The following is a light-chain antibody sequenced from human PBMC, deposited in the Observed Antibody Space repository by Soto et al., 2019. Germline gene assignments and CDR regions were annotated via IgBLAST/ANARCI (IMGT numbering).Light chain of an antibody. CDR3: QQHGSSPLT. V-gene: IGKV3-20*01. CDR2: AAS. J-gene: IGKJ4*01. CDR1: QSVSFNY. Sequence: EVVLTQSPGTLSLSPGQRATLSCRASQSVSFNYLAWYQQKPGQAPRLLIYAASRRATGIPDRFSGSASGTDFTLTINRVGPEDSAVYYCQQHGSSPLTFGGGARVEI.